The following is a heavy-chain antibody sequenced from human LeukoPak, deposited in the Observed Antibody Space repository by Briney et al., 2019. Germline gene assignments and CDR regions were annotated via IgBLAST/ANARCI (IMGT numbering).Heavy chain of an antibody. V-gene: IGHV3-48*03. Sequence: GGSLRLSCAASGFTFSSYEMNWVRQAPGKGLEWVSYISSSGSTIYYADSVKGRFTISRDNAKNSLYLQMNSLRAEGTAVYYCAREGKYYYDSSADYWGQGTLVTVSS. D-gene: IGHD3-22*01. CDR2: ISSSGSTI. CDR3: AREGKYYYDSSADY. CDR1: GFTFSSYE. J-gene: IGHJ4*02.